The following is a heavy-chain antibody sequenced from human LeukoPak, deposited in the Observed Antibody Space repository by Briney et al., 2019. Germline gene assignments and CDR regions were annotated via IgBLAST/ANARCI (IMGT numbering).Heavy chain of an antibody. J-gene: IGHJ4*02. V-gene: IGHV4-59*01. CDR1: GGSFSSYY. Sequence: PSETLSLTCAVYGGSFSSYYWSWIRQPPGKGLEWIGYIYYSGSTNYNPSLKSRVTISVDTSKNQFSLKLSSVTAADTAVYYCARVDFWSGYYRQSEYYFDYWGQGTLATVSS. CDR2: IYYSGST. D-gene: IGHD3-3*01. CDR3: ARVDFWSGYYRQSEYYFDY.